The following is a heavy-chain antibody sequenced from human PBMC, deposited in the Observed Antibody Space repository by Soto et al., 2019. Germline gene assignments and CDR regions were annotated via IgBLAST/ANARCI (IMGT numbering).Heavy chain of an antibody. J-gene: IGHJ4*02. V-gene: IGHV1-69*13. D-gene: IGHD6-19*01. CDR2: IIPIFGTA. CDR1: GGTFSSYA. Sequence: SVKVSCKASGGTFSSYAVSWVRQAPGQGLEWMGGIIPIFGTANYAQKFQGRVTITADESTSTAYMELSSLRSEDTAVYYCARATVAGTKFDYWGQGTLVTVSS. CDR3: ARATVAGTKFDY.